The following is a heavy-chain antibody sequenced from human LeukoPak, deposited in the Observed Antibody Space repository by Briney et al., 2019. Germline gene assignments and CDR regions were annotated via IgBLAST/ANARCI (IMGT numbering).Heavy chain of an antibody. Sequence: QSGGSLRLSCAASGFTFSSYEMNWVRQAPGKGLEWVSYISSSGSTIYYADSVKGRFTISRDNAKNSLYLQMNSLRAEDTAVYYCARVKADYDILTGYRTPWSYYFDYWGQGTLVTVSS. J-gene: IGHJ4*02. CDR1: GFTFSSYE. CDR3: ARVKADYDILTGYRTPWSYYFDY. D-gene: IGHD3-9*01. CDR2: ISSSGSTI. V-gene: IGHV3-48*03.